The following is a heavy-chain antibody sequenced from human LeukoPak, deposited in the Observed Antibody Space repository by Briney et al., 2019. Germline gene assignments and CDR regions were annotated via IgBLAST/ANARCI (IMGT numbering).Heavy chain of an antibody. Sequence: GGSLRLSCAASGFTLSSYSMNWVRQAPGKGLEWISYISSSSSPIYNEDSVKGRFTISRDNAKNSVYLQMNSLRAEDTAVYYCARDPRYSSSWSQGDYMDVWGKGTTVTVSS. V-gene: IGHV3-48*04. CDR1: GFTLSSYS. J-gene: IGHJ6*03. CDR2: ISSSSSPI. D-gene: IGHD6-13*01. CDR3: ARDPRYSSSWSQGDYMDV.